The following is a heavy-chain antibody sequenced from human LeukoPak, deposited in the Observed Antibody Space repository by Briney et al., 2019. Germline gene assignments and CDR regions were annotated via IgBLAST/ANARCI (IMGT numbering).Heavy chain of an antibody. J-gene: IGHJ4*02. CDR3: ARQDCSGGSCYSDY. CDR1: VGTFSSYA. D-gene: IGHD2-15*01. CDR2: GIPIFGIA. Sequence: SVKVSCKASVGTFSSYAISWVRQAPGQGLEWMGGGIPIFGIANYAQKFQGRVTITTNESTSTAYMELSSLRSEDTAVYYCARQDCSGGSCYSDYWGQGTLVTISS. V-gene: IGHV1-69*05.